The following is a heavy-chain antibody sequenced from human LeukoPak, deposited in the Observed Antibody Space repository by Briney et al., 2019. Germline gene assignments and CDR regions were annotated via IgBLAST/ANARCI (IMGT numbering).Heavy chain of an antibody. Sequence: VASVKVSCKASGYTFTSYGISWVRQAPGQGLEWMGWISAYNGNTNYAQKLQGRVTMTTDTSTSTAYMELRSLRSDDTAVYYCARGPYYDILTGYENAFDIWGQGTMVTVSS. CDR1: GYTFTSYG. CDR2: ISAYNGNT. J-gene: IGHJ3*02. CDR3: ARGPYYDILTGYENAFDI. V-gene: IGHV1-18*04. D-gene: IGHD3-9*01.